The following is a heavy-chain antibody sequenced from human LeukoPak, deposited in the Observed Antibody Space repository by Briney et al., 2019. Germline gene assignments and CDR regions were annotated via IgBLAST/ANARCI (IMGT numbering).Heavy chain of an antibody. CDR3: ARDLGGDQDAFDM. J-gene: IGHJ3*02. CDR2: ISGSGGST. CDR1: GFTFSSYA. D-gene: IGHD2-21*02. V-gene: IGHV3-23*01. Sequence: QPGGSLRLSCAASGFTFSSYAMSWVRQAPGKGLEWVSAISGSGGSTYYADSVKGRFTISRDNSKNTLYLQMNSLRAEDTAVYYRARDLGGDQDAFDMWGQGTMVTVSS.